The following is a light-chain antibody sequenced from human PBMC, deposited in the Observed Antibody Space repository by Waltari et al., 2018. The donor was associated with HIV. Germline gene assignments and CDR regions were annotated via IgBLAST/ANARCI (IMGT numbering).Light chain of an antibody. V-gene: IGLV1-44*01. CDR2: SDD. Sequence: QSVLTQPPSASGTPGRRVTLSCSGTRSSIGSNTVSWYQHLPGMAPRLLIYSDDQRPSGVPERFSGSKSGASASLAISWLHSEDEGDYYCASWDDRVNGAVFGGGTQLTVL. J-gene: IGLJ7*01. CDR3: ASWDDRVNGAV. CDR1: RSSIGSNT.